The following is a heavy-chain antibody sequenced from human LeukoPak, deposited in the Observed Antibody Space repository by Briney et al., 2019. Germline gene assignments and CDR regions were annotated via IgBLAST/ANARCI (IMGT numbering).Heavy chain of an antibody. CDR1: GFTVRSNY. V-gene: IGHV3-66*01. Sequence: GESLKISCAGSGFTVRSNYMSWVRQAPGKGLEWVSVMYSGGSTDYADSVKGRFTISRDNSKNSLYLQMNSLRAEDTAVYYCARDLARKYCSSTSCYLDAFDIWGQGTMVTVSS. CDR3: ARDLARKYCSSTSCYLDAFDI. J-gene: IGHJ3*02. D-gene: IGHD2-2*01. CDR2: MYSGGST.